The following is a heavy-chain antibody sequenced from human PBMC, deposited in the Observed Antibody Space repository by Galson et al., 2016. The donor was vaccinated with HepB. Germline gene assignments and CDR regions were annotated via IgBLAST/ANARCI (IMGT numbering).Heavy chain of an antibody. CDR1: GGTFSSYA. CDR3: ARNTPGHDAFDI. D-gene: IGHD1-1*01. J-gene: IGHJ3*02. CDR2: IIPIFGTA. Sequence: SVKVSCKASGGTFSSYAISWVRQAPGQGLEWMGGIIPIFGTANYAQKFQGRVTITADESTSTAYMELSSLRSEDTAVYYCARNTPGHDAFDIWDQGTMVTVSS. V-gene: IGHV1-69*13.